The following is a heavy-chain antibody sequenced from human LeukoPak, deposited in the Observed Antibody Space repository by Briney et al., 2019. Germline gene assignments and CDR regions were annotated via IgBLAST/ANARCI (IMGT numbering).Heavy chain of an antibody. J-gene: IGHJ3*02. CDR1: GGSISSSSYY. CDR2: VFHSGST. Sequence: SETLSLTCPVSGGSISSSSYYWGWIRQPPGKGLEWIGSVFHSGSTYYNPSLKSRLTISVDTSENYFSLRLSSVTAADTAIYYCARHDGNFFSGFDIWGQGTMVTVSS. V-gene: IGHV4-39*01. CDR3: ARHDGNFFSGFDI. D-gene: IGHD3-3*01.